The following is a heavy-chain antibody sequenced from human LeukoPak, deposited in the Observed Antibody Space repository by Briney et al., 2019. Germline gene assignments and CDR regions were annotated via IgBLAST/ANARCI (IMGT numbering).Heavy chain of an antibody. Sequence: PSETLSLTCTSSGGSFNNYYHSWVRHPPGKGLEWIGEMHPNGSTTYNPSLISRVTISVDTSKNQFSLQLTSVTAADTAVYYCSRGDDPYKVGNYWGQGTLVTVSS. CDR3: SRGDDPYKVGNY. D-gene: IGHD1-1*01. V-gene: IGHV4-34*01. J-gene: IGHJ4*02. CDR2: MHPNGST. CDR1: GGSFNNYY.